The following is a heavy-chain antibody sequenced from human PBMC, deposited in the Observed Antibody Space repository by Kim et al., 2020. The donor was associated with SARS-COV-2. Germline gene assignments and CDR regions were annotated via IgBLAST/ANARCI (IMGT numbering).Heavy chain of an antibody. CDR2: IYYSGST. V-gene: IGHV4-59*01. D-gene: IGHD3-3*01. CDR1: GGSISSYY. CDR3: ARAIRFLEWLPFDP. J-gene: IGHJ5*02. Sequence: SETLSLICTVSGGSISSYYWSWIRQPPGKGLEWIGYIYYSGSTNYNPSLKSRVTISVDTSKNQFSLKLSSVTAADTAVYYCARAIRFLEWLPFDPWGQGTLVTVSS.